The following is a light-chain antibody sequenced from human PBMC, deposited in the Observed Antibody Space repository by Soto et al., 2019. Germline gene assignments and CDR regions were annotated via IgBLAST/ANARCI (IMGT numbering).Light chain of an antibody. J-gene: IGKJ4*01. V-gene: IGKV1-5*03. CDR2: KAS. CDR3: KQYIAXPLT. Sequence: DIQSTQSPSTLSASVGDRVTISCLASQSITYWLAWYQQKPGKAPKLLIHKASSLESGAPSRFSGTGSGTEFTLTISSLQPDDFATYYFKQYIAXPLTCGGGTKV. CDR1: QSITYW.